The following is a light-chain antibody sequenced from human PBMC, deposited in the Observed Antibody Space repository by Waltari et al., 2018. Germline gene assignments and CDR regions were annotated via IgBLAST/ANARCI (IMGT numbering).Light chain of an antibody. V-gene: IGKV1-5*03. CDR1: QIISTW. Sequence: DIQMTKSPSTLSASVGDRVTITCRASQIISTWLAWYQQKPGKAPKLLIYKASGLESGVPSRFNGSGSGTEFTLTISSLQPDDFATYYCQQYNDYPLTFGGGTKVEIK. CDR2: KAS. CDR3: QQYNDYPLT. J-gene: IGKJ4*01.